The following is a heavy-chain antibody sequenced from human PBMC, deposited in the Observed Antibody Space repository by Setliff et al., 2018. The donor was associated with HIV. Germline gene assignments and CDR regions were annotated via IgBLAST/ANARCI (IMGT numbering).Heavy chain of an antibody. CDR3: ATLKEQRLSEGGFDY. V-gene: IGHV1-24*01. CDR2: FDPEDGDT. D-gene: IGHD6-25*01. CDR1: GYTLTEFS. J-gene: IGHJ4*02. Sequence: ASVKVSCKVSGYTLTEFSMHWVRQAPGKGLEWMGRFDPEDGDTLYAQNFQGRVTMTEDPPTDTAYLELSGLRFEDTAVYYCATLKEQRLSEGGFDYWGQGTLVTVSS.